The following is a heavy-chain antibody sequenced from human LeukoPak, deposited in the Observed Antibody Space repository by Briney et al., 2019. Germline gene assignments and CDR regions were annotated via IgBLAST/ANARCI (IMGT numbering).Heavy chain of an antibody. CDR3: AKDIVRE. D-gene: IGHD3-10*01. CDR2: ISYDGSNK. J-gene: IGHJ4*02. V-gene: IGHV3-30*18. CDR1: GFTFSSYG. Sequence: GGSLRLSCAASGFTFSSYGMHWVRQAPGKGLEWVAVISYDGSNKYYADSVKGRFTISRDNAKNSLYLQMNSLRAEDTALYYCAKDIVREWGQGTLVTVSS.